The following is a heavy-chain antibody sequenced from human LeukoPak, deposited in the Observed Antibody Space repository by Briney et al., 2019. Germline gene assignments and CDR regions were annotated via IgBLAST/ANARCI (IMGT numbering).Heavy chain of an antibody. CDR3: AKDRWRDGSSSFDN. J-gene: IGHJ4*02. V-gene: IGHV1-18*01. CDR2: ISTYNGNS. CDR1: GYTFTSYS. D-gene: IGHD6-6*01. Sequence: ASVKVSCKASGYTFTSYSINWVRQAPGQELEWMGWISTYNGNSNYAQKLQGRVTMTTDTSTSTAYMELRSLRSDDTAMYYCAKDRWRDGSSSFDNWGQGTLVTVSS.